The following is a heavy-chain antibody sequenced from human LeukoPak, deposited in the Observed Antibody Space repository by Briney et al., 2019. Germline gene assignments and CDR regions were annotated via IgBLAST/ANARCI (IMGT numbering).Heavy chain of an antibody. CDR2: IREDGSER. CDR3: ALPAPYYYYGLDV. Sequence: GRSLRLSCAASGFTFSSYGMHWVRQAPGKGLQWVANIREDGSERYYVDSVKGRFTISRDNAKNSLYLQMNSPRAEDTALYYCALPAPYYYYGLDVWGKGTTVTVSS. J-gene: IGHJ6*04. V-gene: IGHV3-7*03. CDR1: GFTFSSYG. D-gene: IGHD1-14*01.